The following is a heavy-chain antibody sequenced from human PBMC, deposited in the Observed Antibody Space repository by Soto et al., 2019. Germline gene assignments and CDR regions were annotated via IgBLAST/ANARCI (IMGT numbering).Heavy chain of an antibody. V-gene: IGHV3-9*01. J-gene: IGHJ4*02. Sequence: EVQLVESGGGLVQPGRSLRLSCAASGFTFDDYAMHWVRQAPGKGLEWVSGISWNSGSIGYADSVKGRFTISRDNAKNSPYLHMNSLRAEDTALYYCAKAGRGVSGSYIDYWGQGNLVPVSS. CDR3: AKAGRGVSGSYIDY. D-gene: IGHD3-10*01. CDR2: ISWNSGSI. CDR1: GFTFDDYA.